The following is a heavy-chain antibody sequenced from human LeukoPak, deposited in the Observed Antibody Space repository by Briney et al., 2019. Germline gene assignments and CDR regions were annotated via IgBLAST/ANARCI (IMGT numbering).Heavy chain of an antibody. J-gene: IGHJ5*02. CDR2: MNPNSGTT. V-gene: IGHV1-8*03. CDR3: ARVPSLGSWYWPRPKNWFDP. CDR1: GYTFTSYD. Sequence: ASVKVSCKASGYTFTSYDINWVRQATGQGLEWMGWMNPNSGTTGYAQKFQGRVTITRNTSISTAYMELSSLRSEDTAVYYCARVPSLGSWYWPRPKNWFDPWGQGTLVTVSS. D-gene: IGHD6-13*01.